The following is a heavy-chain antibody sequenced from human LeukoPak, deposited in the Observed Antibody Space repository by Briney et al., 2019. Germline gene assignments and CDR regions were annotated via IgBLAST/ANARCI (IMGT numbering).Heavy chain of an antibody. V-gene: IGHV4-4*09. D-gene: IGHD3-16*01. CDR3: ARQNYDYPDY. Sequence: PSETLSLTSAVSGFSMTSYYWSWIRQPPGKGLEWIGYISTSGSTNYNPSLKSRVTMSVDTSKNYFSLKLNSVTAADTAFYYCARQNYDYPDYWGQGTLVTVSS. J-gene: IGHJ4*02. CDR1: GFSMTSYY. CDR2: ISTSGST.